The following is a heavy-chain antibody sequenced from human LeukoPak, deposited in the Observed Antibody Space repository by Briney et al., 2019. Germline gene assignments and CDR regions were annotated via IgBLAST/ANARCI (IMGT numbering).Heavy chain of an antibody. CDR2: ISRTGNSI. D-gene: IGHD6-13*01. Sequence: GGSLRLSCAASGFTLSSYEMNWVRQAPGKGLEWISYISRTGNSIYYADSVKGRFTISRDSAKNSLYLQMNSLRAEDTAVYYCARGPYSSNWYVDYWGQGTLATVAS. V-gene: IGHV3-48*03. CDR1: GFTLSSYE. J-gene: IGHJ4*02. CDR3: ARGPYSSNWYVDY.